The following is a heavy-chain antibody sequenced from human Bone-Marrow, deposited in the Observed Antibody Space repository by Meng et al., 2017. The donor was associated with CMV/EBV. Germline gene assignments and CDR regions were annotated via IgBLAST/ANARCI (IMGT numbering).Heavy chain of an antibody. D-gene: IGHD3-3*01. CDR3: ARVNYDFWSGPYYFDS. V-gene: IGHV3-30*02. Sequence: GESLKISCAASGFTFSSYGMHWVRQAPGKGLEWVAFIRYDGSNKYYADSVKGRFTISRDNSKNTLYLQMNSLSAEDTAVYYCARVNYDFWSGPYYFDSWGQGTLVTVSS. CDR1: GFTFSSYG. CDR2: IRYDGSNK. J-gene: IGHJ4*02.